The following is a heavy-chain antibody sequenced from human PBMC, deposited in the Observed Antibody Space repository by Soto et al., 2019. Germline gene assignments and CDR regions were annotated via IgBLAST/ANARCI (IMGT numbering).Heavy chain of an antibody. J-gene: IGHJ5*02. CDR1: GGSISSYY. D-gene: IGHD3-10*01. Sequence: PSETLSLTCTVSGGSISSYYWSWIRQPPGKGLEWIGYIYYSGSTNYNPSLKSRVTISVDTSKNQFSLKLSSVTAADTAVYYCARLLFSRGSWFDPWGQGTLVTVSS. CDR3: ARLLFSRGSWFDP. V-gene: IGHV4-59*01. CDR2: IYYSGST.